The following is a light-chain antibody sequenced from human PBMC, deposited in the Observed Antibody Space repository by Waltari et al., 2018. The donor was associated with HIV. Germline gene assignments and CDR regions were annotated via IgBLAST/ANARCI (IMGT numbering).Light chain of an antibody. CDR2: EVS. Sequence: DIVMTQTPPSLSVTPGQPASFSCNSSQILKHTDGKTYLYWYLQRPGQSPQVLIYEVSTRYAGVPDRFSGSGSGTHFTLKIARVEAEDVGSYYCMQSLHLLYTFGQGTKLEIK. J-gene: IGKJ2*01. V-gene: IGKV2D-29*02. CDR3: MQSLHLLYT. CDR1: QILKHTDGKTY.